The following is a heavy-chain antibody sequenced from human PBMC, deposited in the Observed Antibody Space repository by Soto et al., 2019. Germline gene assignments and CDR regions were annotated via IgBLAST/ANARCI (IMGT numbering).Heavy chain of an antibody. V-gene: IGHV3-23*01. J-gene: IGHJ4*02. D-gene: IGHD3-22*01. Sequence: PGGSLRLSCAASGFTFSSYAMSWVRQAPGKGLEWVSAISGSGGSTYYADSVKGRFTISRDNSKNTLYLQMNSLRAEDTAVYYCAKAQETYYYDSSGYYYFAYWGQGTLVTVSS. CDR1: GFTFSSYA. CDR2: ISGSGGST. CDR3: AKAQETYYYDSSGYYYFAY.